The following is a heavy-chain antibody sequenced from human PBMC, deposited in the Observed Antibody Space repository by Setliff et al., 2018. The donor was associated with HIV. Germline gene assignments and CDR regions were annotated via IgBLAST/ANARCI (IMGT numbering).Heavy chain of an antibody. Sequence: SVKVSCKASGYIFSTYGISWVRQAPGQGLEWMGGIIPIFGTANYAQKFQGRVTITADESTSTAYMELSSLRSEDTAVYYCAAGYCGGDCYSRQSYFDYWGQGTLVTVSS. CDR1: GYIFSTYG. CDR2: IIPIFGTA. D-gene: IGHD2-21*02. J-gene: IGHJ4*02. CDR3: AAGYCGGDCYSRQSYFDY. V-gene: IGHV1-69*13.